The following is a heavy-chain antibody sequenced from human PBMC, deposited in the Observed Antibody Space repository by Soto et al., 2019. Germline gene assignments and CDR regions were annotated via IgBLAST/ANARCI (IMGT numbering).Heavy chain of an antibody. CDR3: AGAATNVGRAFDI. CDR1: GGSFSGYY. J-gene: IGHJ3*02. Sequence: SETLSLTCAVYGGSFSGYYWSWIRQPPGKGLEWIGEINHSGSTNYNPSLKSRVTISVDTSKNQFSLKLSSVTAADTAVYYCAGAATNVGRAFDIWGQGTMVTVS. CDR2: INHSGST. D-gene: IGHD6-25*01. V-gene: IGHV4-34*01.